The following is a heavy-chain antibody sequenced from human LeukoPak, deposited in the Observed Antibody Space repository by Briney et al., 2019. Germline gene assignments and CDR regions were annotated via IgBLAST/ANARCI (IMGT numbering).Heavy chain of an antibody. J-gene: IGHJ3*02. CDR1: GGSISSSSYY. D-gene: IGHD3-3*01. CDR3: ARGPEWLDAFDI. Sequence: SETLSLTCTVSGGSISSSSYYWGWIRQPPGKGLEWIGSIYYSGSTYYNPSLKSRVTISLDTSKNQFSLKLSSVTAADTAVYYCARGPEWLDAFDIWGQGTMVTVSS. V-gene: IGHV4-39*07. CDR2: IYYSGST.